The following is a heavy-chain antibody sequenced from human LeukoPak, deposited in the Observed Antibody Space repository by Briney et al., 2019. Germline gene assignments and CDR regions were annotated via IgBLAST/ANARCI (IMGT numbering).Heavy chain of an antibody. D-gene: IGHD2-8*01. CDR2: ISGSGGST. CDR1: GFTFSSYA. Sequence: GGSLRLSCAASGFTFSSYAMSWVRQAPGKGLEWVSAISGSGGSTYYADSVKGRFTISRDNAKHSLYLEMNSLRAEDTAVYYCARCSNAVCTLGMDVWGQGTTVTVSS. V-gene: IGHV3-23*01. CDR3: ARCSNAVCTLGMDV. J-gene: IGHJ6*02.